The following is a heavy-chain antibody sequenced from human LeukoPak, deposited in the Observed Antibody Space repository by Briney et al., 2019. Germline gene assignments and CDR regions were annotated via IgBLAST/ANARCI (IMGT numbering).Heavy chain of an antibody. J-gene: IGHJ4*02. CDR2: MNPNSGNT. V-gene: IGHV1-8*01. D-gene: IGHD3-10*01. Sequence: ASVKVSCKASGYTFTSYDINWVRQAAGQGLEWMGWMNPNSGNTGYAQKFQGRVTMTRTTSINTAYMELSSLRSDDTAVYYCARESGLYGSGSRYWGQGTLVTVSS. CDR3: ARESGLYGSGSRY. CDR1: GYTFTSYD.